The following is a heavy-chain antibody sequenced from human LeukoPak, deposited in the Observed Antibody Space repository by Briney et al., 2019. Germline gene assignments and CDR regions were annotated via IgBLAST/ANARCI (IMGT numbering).Heavy chain of an antibody. CDR2: IGIDSGNT. J-gene: IGHJ4*02. V-gene: IGHV3-48*01. Sequence: GGSLRLSCTASGFPFIEYSMNWVRQVPGKGLEWIAYIGIDSGNTKYADSVRGRFTISADKTKNSLYLQMNSLRVDDTAVYYCARDHNYDFDNWGQGTLVSVAS. D-gene: IGHD1-1*01. CDR1: GFPFIEYS. CDR3: ARDHNYDFDN.